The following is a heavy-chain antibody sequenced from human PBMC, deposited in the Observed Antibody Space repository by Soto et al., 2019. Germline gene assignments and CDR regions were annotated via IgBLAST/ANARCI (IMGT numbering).Heavy chain of an antibody. CDR1: GFTFSSYA. V-gene: IGHV3-23*01. Sequence: GGSLRLSCAASGFTFSSYAMSWVRQAPGKGLEWVSAISGSGGSTYYADSVKGRFTISRDNSKNTLYLQMNSLRAEDTAVYYCAKALGYCSSTSCFNWFDPWGQGTLVTVSS. CDR3: AKALGYCSSTSCFNWFDP. CDR2: ISGSGGST. D-gene: IGHD2-2*01. J-gene: IGHJ5*02.